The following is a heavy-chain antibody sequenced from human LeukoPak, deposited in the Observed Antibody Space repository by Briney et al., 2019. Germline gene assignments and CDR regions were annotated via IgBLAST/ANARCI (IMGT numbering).Heavy chain of an antibody. CDR1: GFTFSSYA. D-gene: IGHD1-26*01. CDR3: ASLGATPRRGDY. Sequence: PGRSLRLSCAASGFTFSSYAMSWVRQAPGKGLEWVSAISGSGGSTYYADSVKGRFTISRDNSKNTLYLQMNSLRAEDTAVYYCASLGATPRRGDYWGQGTLVTVSS. V-gene: IGHV3-23*01. CDR2: ISGSGGST. J-gene: IGHJ4*02.